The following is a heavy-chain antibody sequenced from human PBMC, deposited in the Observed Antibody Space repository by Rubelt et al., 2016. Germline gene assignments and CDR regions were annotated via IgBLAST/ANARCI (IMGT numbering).Heavy chain of an antibody. D-gene: IGHD6-13*01. V-gene: IGHV3-30*04. CDR1: TFSSYA. Sequence: TFSSYAMHWVRQAPGKGLEWVAVISYDGSNKYYADSVKGRFTISRDNSKNTLYLQMNSLRAEDTAVYYCARDSQQLVPYYYYYGMDVWGQGTTVTVSS. J-gene: IGHJ6*02. CDR2: ISYDGSNK. CDR3: ARDSQQLVPYYYYYGMDV.